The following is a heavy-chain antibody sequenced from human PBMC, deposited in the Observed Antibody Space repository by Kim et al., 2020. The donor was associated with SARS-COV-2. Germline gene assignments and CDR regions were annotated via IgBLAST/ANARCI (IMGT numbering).Heavy chain of an antibody. CDR3: ARGQHGAVAGSLVFYYYYG. J-gene: IGHJ6*01. CDR2: INHSGST. D-gene: IGHD6-19*01. V-gene: IGHV4-34*01. Sequence: SETLSLTCAVYGGSFSGYYWSWIRQPPGKGLEWIGEINHSGSTNYNPSLKSGVTISVDTSKNQFSLKLSSVTAADTAADYCARGQHGAVAGSLVFYYYYG. CDR1: GGSFSGYY.